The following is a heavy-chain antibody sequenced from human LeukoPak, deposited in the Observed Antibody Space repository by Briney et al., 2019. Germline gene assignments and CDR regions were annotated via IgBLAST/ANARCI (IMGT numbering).Heavy chain of an antibody. CDR3: ARVPFGSGYPDY. Sequence: GASVKVSCKASGYTFTSYYMHWVRQAPGQGLEWMGIINPSGGSTGYAQKFQGRVTMTRDMSTSTVYMELSSLRSEDTAVYYCARVPFGSGYPDYWGQGTLVTVSS. D-gene: IGHD3-3*01. CDR1: GYTFTSYY. J-gene: IGHJ4*02. V-gene: IGHV1-46*01. CDR2: INPSGGST.